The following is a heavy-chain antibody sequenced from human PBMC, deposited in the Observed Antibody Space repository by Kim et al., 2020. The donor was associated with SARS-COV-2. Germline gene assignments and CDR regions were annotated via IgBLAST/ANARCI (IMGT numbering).Heavy chain of an antibody. J-gene: IGHJ5*02. CDR1: GFTFSSYA. D-gene: IGHD2-21*02. V-gene: IGHV3-23*01. CDR3: AKDNAYCGGDCNRYNWFDP. Sequence: GGSLRLSCAASGFTFSSYAMSWVRQAPGKGLEWVSAISGSGGSTYYADSVKGRFTISRDNSKNTLYLQMNSLRAEDTAVYYCAKDNAYCGGDCNRYNWFDPWGQGTLVTVSS. CDR2: ISGSGGST.